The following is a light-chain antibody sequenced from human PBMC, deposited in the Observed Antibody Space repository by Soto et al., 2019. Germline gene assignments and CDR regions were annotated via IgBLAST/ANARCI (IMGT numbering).Light chain of an antibody. V-gene: IGLV6-57*04. J-gene: IGLJ3*02. CDR3: QSYDTFNGV. CDR2: ENN. CDR1: SGNIAYNY. Sequence: NFMLTQPHSVSESPGKTVTISCTRSSGNIAYNYVQWYQQRPGSVPSIVIFENNQRPSGVPDRFSGSIDSSSNSASLTISGLKTEDEADYYCQSYDTFNGVFGGGTKVTVL.